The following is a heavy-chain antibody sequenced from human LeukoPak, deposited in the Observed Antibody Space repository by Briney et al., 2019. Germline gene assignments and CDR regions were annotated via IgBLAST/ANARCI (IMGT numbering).Heavy chain of an antibody. D-gene: IGHD4-23*01. Sequence: SETLSLTCAVYGGSFSGYYWSWIRQPPGKGLEWIGEINHSGSTNYNPSLKSRVTISVDTSKNQFSLKLSSVTAADTAVYYCAREKADYGGNSGYFDYWGQGTLVTVS. CDR3: AREKADYGGNSGYFDY. J-gene: IGHJ4*02. CDR1: GGSFSGYY. CDR2: INHSGST. V-gene: IGHV4-34*01.